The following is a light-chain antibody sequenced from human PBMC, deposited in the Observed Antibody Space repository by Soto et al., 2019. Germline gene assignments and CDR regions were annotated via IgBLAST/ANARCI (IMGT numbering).Light chain of an antibody. V-gene: IGKV3-15*01. CDR1: QSVSST. Sequence: EIVRTVSPATLSVSPGEISTLSCRASQSVSSTLAWYQQKPGQAPRLLIYGASTRATGIPARFSGSGSATEFTLTIISPQSEDFAVYYCQQYKSWPLTFGGGTKVDNK. CDR2: GAS. CDR3: QQYKSWPLT. J-gene: IGKJ4*01.